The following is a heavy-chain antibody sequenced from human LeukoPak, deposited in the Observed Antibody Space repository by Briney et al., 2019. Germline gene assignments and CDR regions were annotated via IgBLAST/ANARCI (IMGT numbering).Heavy chain of an antibody. D-gene: IGHD6-19*01. V-gene: IGHV3-21*01. CDR1: GFTFSSYI. CDR3: AREYGSGWYDY. Sequence: GSLRLSCAASGFTFSSYIMNRVRQAPGKGLEWVSSISSSSSYIYYAESVKGRFTISRDSAKNSLYLQMNSLTAEDTAVYYCAREYGSGWYDYWGQGTLVTVSS. CDR2: ISSSSSYI. J-gene: IGHJ4*02.